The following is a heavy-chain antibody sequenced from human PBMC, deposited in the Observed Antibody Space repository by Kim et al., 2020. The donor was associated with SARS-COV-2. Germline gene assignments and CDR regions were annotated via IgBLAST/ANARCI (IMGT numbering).Heavy chain of an antibody. Sequence: STYYNPSLKSRVTISVGTSKNQFSLKRSSVTAADPAVYYCARERGGIWDVWGQGTTVTVSS. CDR2: ST. CDR3: ARERGGIWDV. D-gene: IGHD3-16*01. J-gene: IGHJ6*02. V-gene: IGHV4-31*02.